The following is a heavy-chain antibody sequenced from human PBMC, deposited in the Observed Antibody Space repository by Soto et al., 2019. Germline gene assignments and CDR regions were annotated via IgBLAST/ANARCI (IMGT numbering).Heavy chain of an antibody. CDR3: ARSPRSSPYFDY. CDR2: IYPGDYET. J-gene: IGHJ4*02. D-gene: IGHD6-13*01. CDR1: GYTFSNFW. Sequence: PVESLKSSGQCSGYTFSNFWIAWVRQLPWKGLEWMGIIYPGDYETRYSPSFHGKVTISADRSIGTAYLQWSSLEASDSAFYFCARSPRSSPYFDYWGQGALVTVSS. V-gene: IGHV5-51*01.